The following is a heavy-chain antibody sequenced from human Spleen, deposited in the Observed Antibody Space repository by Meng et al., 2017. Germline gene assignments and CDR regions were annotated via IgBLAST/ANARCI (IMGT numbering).Heavy chain of an antibody. D-gene: IGHD2-2*01. Sequence: LRLSCAISGDSVSSNSAAWNWIRQSPSRGLEWLGRTYYRSKWYNDYAVSVKSRITINPDTSKNQFSLKLSSVTAADTAVYYCARVPPLGYCSSTSCRANLYYYYGMDVWGQGTTVTVSS. CDR2: TYYRSKWYN. V-gene: IGHV6-1*01. CDR3: ARVPPLGYCSSTSCRANLYYYYGMDV. CDR1: GDSVSSNSAA. J-gene: IGHJ6*02.